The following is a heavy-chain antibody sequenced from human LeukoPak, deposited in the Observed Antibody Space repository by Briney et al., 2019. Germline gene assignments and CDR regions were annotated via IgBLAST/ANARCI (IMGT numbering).Heavy chain of an antibody. CDR2: INPNSGGT. D-gene: IGHD3-22*01. Sequence: ASVKVSCKASGYTFTGYYMHWVRQAPGQGLEWMGWINPNSGGTNYAQKVQGRVTMTRDTSISTAYMELSRLRSDDTAVYYCARVVGDYYYDSSGSYYFDYWGQGTLVTVSS. J-gene: IGHJ4*02. V-gene: IGHV1-2*02. CDR3: ARVVGDYYYDSSGSYYFDY. CDR1: GYTFTGYY.